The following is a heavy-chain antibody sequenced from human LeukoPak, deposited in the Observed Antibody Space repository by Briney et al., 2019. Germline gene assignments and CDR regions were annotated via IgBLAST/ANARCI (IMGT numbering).Heavy chain of an antibody. CDR3: ARVTYSSSWYEDF. D-gene: IGHD6-13*01. V-gene: IGHV1-2*02. CDR1: GYTFSAYY. Sequence: ASVKVSCKASGYTFSAYYMHWVRQAPGQGLEWMGWINPNSGDTNSAQKFQGRVTMTRDTSISTAYMELSSLRSDDTAVYYCARVTYSSSWYEDFWGQGTLVTVAS. J-gene: IGHJ4*02. CDR2: INPNSGDT.